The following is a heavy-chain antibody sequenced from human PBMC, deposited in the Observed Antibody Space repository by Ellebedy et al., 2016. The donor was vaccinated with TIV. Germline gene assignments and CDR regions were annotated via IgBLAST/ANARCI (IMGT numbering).Heavy chain of an antibody. J-gene: IGHJ3*02. CDR3: AKGVEMAITLAFDI. CDR2: ISWDGGST. Sequence: GESLKISCAASGFTFDDYAMHWVRQAPGKGLEWVSLISWDGGSTYYADSVKGRFTISRDNSKNSLYLQMNSLRTEDTALYYCAKGVEMAITLAFDIWGQGTMVTVSS. D-gene: IGHD5-24*01. V-gene: IGHV3-43*01. CDR1: GFTFDDYA.